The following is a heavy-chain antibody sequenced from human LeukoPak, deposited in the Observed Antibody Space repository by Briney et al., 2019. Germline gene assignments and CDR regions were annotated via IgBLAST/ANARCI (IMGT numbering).Heavy chain of an antibody. CDR1: GITFSNYA. D-gene: IGHD6-19*01. CDR3: ANTLLYSSGWDY. J-gene: IGHJ4*02. V-gene: IGHV3-23*01. CDR2: ISGRGDVT. Sequence: GGSLRLSCTASGITFSNYAMSWVRQAPGKGLEWVSTISGRGDVTYYADSVKGRFTISRDNSKNTLFLQMNSLRAEDTAVYYCANTLLYSSGWDYWGQGTLVTVSS.